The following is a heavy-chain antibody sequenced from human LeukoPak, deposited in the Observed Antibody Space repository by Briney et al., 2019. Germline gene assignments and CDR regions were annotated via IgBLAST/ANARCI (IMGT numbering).Heavy chain of an antibody. D-gene: IGHD3-16*01. CDR2: IRPGDTRT. V-gene: IGHV1-46*01. CDR3: IREKSGGTYDY. J-gene: IGHJ4*02. CDR1: GYTFTAYY. Sequence: EASVKVSCKASGYTFTAYYIQWVRQAPGQGLEWMGTIRPGDTRTTYAQKFQGRVTMTWDMSTTTGYMELSSLRSEDTAVYYCIREKSGGTYDYWGQGTLVTVSS.